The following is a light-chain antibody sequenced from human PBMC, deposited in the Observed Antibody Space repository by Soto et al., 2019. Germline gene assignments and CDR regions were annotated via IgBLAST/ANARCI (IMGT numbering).Light chain of an antibody. CDR1: QSVSSSY. V-gene: IGKV3-20*01. CDR3: QQYGSWHT. J-gene: IGKJ3*01. Sequence: EIVLTQSPGTLSLSPGERATLSCRASQSVSSSYLAWYQQKPGQAPRLLIYGASSRATGIPDRFSGSGSGTDFTLTISRLEPEDFAVYYCQQYGSWHTFGPGTKVDIK. CDR2: GAS.